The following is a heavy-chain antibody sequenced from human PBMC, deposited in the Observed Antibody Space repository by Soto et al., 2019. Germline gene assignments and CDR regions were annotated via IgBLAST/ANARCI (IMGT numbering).Heavy chain of an antibody. J-gene: IGHJ5*02. CDR3: ARDGRSGSYYNWFDP. Sequence: SETLSLTCTVSGGSISSYYWSWIRQSPGKGLEWIGYIYYSGSTNYNPSLKSRVTISVDTSKNQFSLKLSSVTAADTAVYYCARDGRSGSYYNWFDPWGQGTLVTVSS. V-gene: IGHV4-59*01. D-gene: IGHD3-10*01. CDR1: GGSISSYY. CDR2: IYYSGST.